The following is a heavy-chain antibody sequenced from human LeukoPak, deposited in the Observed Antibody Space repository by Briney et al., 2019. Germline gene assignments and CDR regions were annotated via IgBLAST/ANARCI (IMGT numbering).Heavy chain of an antibody. CDR1: GFTFSSYE. V-gene: IGHV3-48*03. CDR3: ARAGKERQWLRFHYFDY. D-gene: IGHD5-12*01. Sequence: GSLRLSCAASGFTFSSYEMNWVRQAPGKGLEWVSYISSSGSTIYYADSVKGRFTISRDNAKNSLYLQMDSLRAEDTAVYYCARAGKERQWLRFHYFDYWGQGTLVTVSS. J-gene: IGHJ4*02. CDR2: ISSSGSTI.